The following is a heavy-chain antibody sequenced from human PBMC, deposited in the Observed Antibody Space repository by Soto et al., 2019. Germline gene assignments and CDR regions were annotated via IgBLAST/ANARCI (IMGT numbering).Heavy chain of an antibody. CDR2: IYYSGST. V-gene: IGHV4-39*01. CDR1: GGSISSSSYY. D-gene: IGHD5-18*01. J-gene: IGHJ4*02. CDR3: EKYSCGYGSVLDY. Sequence: SETLSLTCTVSGGSISSSSYYWGWIRQPPGKGLEWIGSIYYSGSTYYNPSLKSRVTISVDTSKNQFSLKLSSVTAADAAVYYCEKYSCGYGSVLDYWGKGTLVPVS.